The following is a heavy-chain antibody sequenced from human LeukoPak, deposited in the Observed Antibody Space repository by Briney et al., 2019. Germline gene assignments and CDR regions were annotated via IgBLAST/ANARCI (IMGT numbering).Heavy chain of an antibody. CDR3: ARGRPHGNDY. V-gene: IGHV3-74*01. D-gene: IGHD4-23*01. CDR2: IASDGSST. CDR1: GFTFSSYW. Sequence: GGSLRLSCAASGFTFSSYWMNWVRHAPGKGLVWVSRIASDGSSTAYADSVKGRFSISRDNAKNTLYLQMNSLRVEDTAVYYCARGRPHGNDYWGQGTLVTVSS. J-gene: IGHJ4*02.